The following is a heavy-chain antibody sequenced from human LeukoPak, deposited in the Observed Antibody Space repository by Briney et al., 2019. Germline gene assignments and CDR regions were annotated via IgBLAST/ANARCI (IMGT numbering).Heavy chain of an antibody. Sequence: ASVKVSCKASGYTFTSYGISWVRQAPGQALEWMGWISAYNGNTNYAQKLQGRVTMTTDTSTSTAYMELSRLRSDDTAVYYCARDSMTDYFDYWGQGTLVTVSS. CDR1: GYTFTSYG. J-gene: IGHJ4*02. D-gene: IGHD2-21*02. CDR2: ISAYNGNT. V-gene: IGHV1-18*01. CDR3: ARDSMTDYFDY.